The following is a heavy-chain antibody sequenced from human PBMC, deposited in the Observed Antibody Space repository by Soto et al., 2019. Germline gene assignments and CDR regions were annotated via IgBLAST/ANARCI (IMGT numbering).Heavy chain of an antibody. D-gene: IGHD3-10*01. J-gene: IGHJ6*02. Sequence: QITLKASAHALVQPTQTLTLTCTFSVFSLSTSGVCVGWVRQPQGQALEWLPLIYSNDDKRFSTSLRSRRTITQHTATTQVELRMTTMDPVDIATYYSYKLRGSGLYGLDVWGQGPTVTV. CDR2: IYSNDDK. CDR1: VFSLSTSGVC. V-gene: IGHV2-5*01. CDR3: YKLRGSGLYGLDV.